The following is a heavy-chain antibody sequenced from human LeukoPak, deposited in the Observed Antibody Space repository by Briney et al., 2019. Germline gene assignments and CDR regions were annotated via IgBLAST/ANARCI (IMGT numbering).Heavy chain of an antibody. CDR2: IYYSGST. D-gene: IGHD3-16*01. CDR3: ARGGKNYYYYYMDV. J-gene: IGHJ6*03. V-gene: IGHV4-39*07. Sequence: SETLSLTCTVSGGSISSSSYYCGWIRQPPGKGLEWIGSIYYSGSTYYNPSLKSRVTISVDTSKNQFSLKLGSVTAADTAVYYCARGGKNYYYYYMDVWGKGTTVTVSS. CDR1: GGSISSSSYY.